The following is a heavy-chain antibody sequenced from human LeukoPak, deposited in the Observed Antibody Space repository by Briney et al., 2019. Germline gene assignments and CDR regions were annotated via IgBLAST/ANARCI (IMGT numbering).Heavy chain of an antibody. J-gene: IGHJ4*02. D-gene: IGHD6-19*01. CDR1: GASMSRDNW. V-gene: IGHV4-4*02. CDR3: AISGYSSGWYSRY. CDR2: IHHTWSP. Sequence: SETMSLTCAVSGASMSRDNWWSWVRQSPGKGLEWIGEIHHTWSPNYNPSLKSRVTISVDTSKNQFSLKLSSVTAADTAVYYCAISGYSSGWYSRYWGQGTLVTVSS.